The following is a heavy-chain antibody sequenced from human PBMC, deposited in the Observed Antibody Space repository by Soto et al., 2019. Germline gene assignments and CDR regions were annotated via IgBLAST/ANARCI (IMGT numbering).Heavy chain of an antibody. J-gene: IGHJ4*02. CDR3: ARDWRGEAAAGTDPVDY. CDR2: ISSSGSTI. V-gene: IGHV3-11*01. Sequence: GGSLRLSYAASGFNFSDYYMSWIRQAPGKGLEWVSYISSSGSTIYYADSVKGRFTISRDNAKNSLYLQMNSLRAEDTAVYYRARDWRGEAAAGTDPVDYWGQGTLVTVSS. CDR1: GFNFSDYY. D-gene: IGHD6-13*01.